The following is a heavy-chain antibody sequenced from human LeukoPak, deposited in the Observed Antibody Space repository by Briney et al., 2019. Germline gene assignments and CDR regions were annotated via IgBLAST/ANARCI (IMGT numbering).Heavy chain of an antibody. CDR3: AKSPYYGSGSYCDY. D-gene: IGHD3-10*01. Sequence: GGSLRLSCAASGFTFSSDAMSWVRHAPGKGLEWVSAISGSGGSTYYADSVKGRFTISRDNSKTTLYLQMNSLRAEDTAVYYCAKSPYYGSGSYCDYWGQGTLVTVSS. CDR2: ISGSGGST. CDR1: GFTFSSDA. J-gene: IGHJ4*02. V-gene: IGHV3-23*01.